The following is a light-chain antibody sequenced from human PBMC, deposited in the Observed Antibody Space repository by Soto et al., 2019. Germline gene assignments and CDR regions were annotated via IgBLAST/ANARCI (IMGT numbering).Light chain of an antibody. V-gene: IGKV3-15*01. J-gene: IGKJ1*01. CDR1: QSVYSS. CDR2: GAS. Sequence: ETVLTQSPATLSVSPGERATLSCLASQSVYSSLAWYQQKPGQAPRLLIYGASTRATGIPARFSGSGSGTEFTLTISRLQSEDFAVYYCQQYNNWPPWTFGQGTKVDIK. CDR3: QQYNNWPPWT.